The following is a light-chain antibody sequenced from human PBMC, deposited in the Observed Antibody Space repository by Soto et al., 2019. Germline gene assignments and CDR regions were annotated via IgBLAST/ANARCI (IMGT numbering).Light chain of an antibody. CDR3: QQSNSLPLT. V-gene: IGKV1-12*01. Sequence: DIQMTQSPSSVSASVGDRVTITCRASQDVSSYLAWYQQKPGKAPKLLIYGAYSLQSGVPSRFSGSGSGTAVTRTVSSLQPEDFATYYCQQSNSLPLTFGGGPKV. J-gene: IGKJ4*02. CDR1: QDVSSY. CDR2: GAY.